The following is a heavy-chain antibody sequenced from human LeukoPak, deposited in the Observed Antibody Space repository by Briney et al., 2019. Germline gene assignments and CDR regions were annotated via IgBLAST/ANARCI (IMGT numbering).Heavy chain of an antibody. CDR2: IRYTGNT. Sequence: SETLSLTCTVSGFSITTNNYYWGWIRQTPGKGLEWIGTIRYTGNTYDNPSLKSRVSISIDTSTSQFSLKVTSLTAADTAVYYCARQGNTGFPDAFDLWGQGTMVTVSS. J-gene: IGHJ3*01. CDR1: GFSITTNNYY. D-gene: IGHD1/OR15-1a*01. V-gene: IGHV4-39*01. CDR3: ARQGNTGFPDAFDL.